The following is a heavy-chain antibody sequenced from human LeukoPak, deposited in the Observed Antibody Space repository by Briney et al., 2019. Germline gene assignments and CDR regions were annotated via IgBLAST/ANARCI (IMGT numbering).Heavy chain of an antibody. CDR1: GFTFSQDW. CDR2: IKNKIDGGTT. V-gene: IGHV3-15*01. CDR3: SKYNPYDALDY. Sequence: GGSLRLSCAGSGFTFSQDWMSWVRQVPGKGLGWLGLIKNKIDGGTTDYAVTVKGRFTISRDDSKSTLYLQMNSLKTGDTAVYYCSKYNPYDALDYWGQGTLVTVSS. J-gene: IGHJ4*02. D-gene: IGHD1-1*01.